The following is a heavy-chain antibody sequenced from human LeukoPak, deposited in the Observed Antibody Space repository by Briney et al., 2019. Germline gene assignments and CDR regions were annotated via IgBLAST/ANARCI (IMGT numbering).Heavy chain of an antibody. J-gene: IGHJ4*02. CDR1: RYTFTNNY. Sequence: GAPEKGSSTTSRYTFTNNYLHSVREAPGHRVEWMGMIYPRDGSTSYAQNFQGRVTVTRDTSTTTVHMELRGLRSEDTAVYYCARDQEGFGYWGQGTVVTVSS. CDR3: ARDQEGFGY. V-gene: IGHV1-46*01. CDR2: IYPRDGST.